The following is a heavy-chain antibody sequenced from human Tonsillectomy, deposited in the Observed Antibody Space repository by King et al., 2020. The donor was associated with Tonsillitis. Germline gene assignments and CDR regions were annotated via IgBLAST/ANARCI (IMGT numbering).Heavy chain of an antibody. D-gene: IGHD1-1*01. J-gene: IGHJ4*02. V-gene: IGHV3-30*04. CDR2: ISYDGSEK. CDR3: ARDLMSGDWNDPLGYFDY. Sequence: VQLVESGGGVVQPGRSLRLSCAASGSTFSNYAMHWVRQAPGKGLEWVAIISYDGSEKYYADSVKGRFTISRDNSKNKMYVQMNYLRAEDTAVYYCARDLMSGDWNDPLGYFDYWGQGTLVTVSS. CDR1: GSTFSNYA.